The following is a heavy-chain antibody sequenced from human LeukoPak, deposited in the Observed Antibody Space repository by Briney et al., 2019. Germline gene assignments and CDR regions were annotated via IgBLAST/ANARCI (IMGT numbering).Heavy chain of an antibody. Sequence: GASVRVSCKVSGYTLTELSMHWVRQAPGKGLEGRGGFDPEDGETIYAQTFQGRVTMTEDTSTDTAYMELSSMRSDDTTVYYCATAGGSRQNYYFDYWGQGTLVTVSS. CDR3: ATAGGSRQNYYFDY. D-gene: IGHD3-10*01. CDR1: GYTLTELS. J-gene: IGHJ4*02. CDR2: FDPEDGET. V-gene: IGHV1-24*01.